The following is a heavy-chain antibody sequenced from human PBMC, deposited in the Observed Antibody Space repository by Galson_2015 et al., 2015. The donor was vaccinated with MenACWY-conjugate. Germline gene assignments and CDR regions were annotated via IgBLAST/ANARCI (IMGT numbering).Heavy chain of an antibody. CDR2: ISGSGGST. CDR1: GFTFSSYA. J-gene: IGHJ2*01. Sequence: SLRLSCAASGFTFSSYAMSWVRQVPGKGLEWVSDISGSGGSTYYADSVKGRFTISRDNSKNTLYLQMNSLRAEDTAVYYCAKGGLWYFDLWGRCTLVTLSS. CDR3: AKGGLWYFDL. V-gene: IGHV3-23*01.